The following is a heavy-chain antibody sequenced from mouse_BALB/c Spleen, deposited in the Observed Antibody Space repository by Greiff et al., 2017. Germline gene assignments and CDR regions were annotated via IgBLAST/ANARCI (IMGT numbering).Heavy chain of an antibody. D-gene: IGHD1-1*01. CDR3: ARRGNYYGSSYEGYAMDY. CDR1: GYTFTSYD. J-gene: IGHJ4*01. Sequence: VQLQQSGPELMKPGASVKISCKASGYTFTSYDINWVKQRPGQGLEWIGWIYPGDGSTKYNEKFKGKATLTADKSSSTAYMQLSSLTSENSAVYFCARRGNYYGSSYEGYAMDYWGQGTSVTVSS. V-gene: IGHV1S56*01. CDR2: IYPGDGST.